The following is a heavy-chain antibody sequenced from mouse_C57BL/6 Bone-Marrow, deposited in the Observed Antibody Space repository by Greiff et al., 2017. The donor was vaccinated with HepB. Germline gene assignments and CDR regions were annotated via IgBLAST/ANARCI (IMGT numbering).Heavy chain of an antibody. V-gene: IGHV1-7*01. CDR1: GYTFTSYW. J-gene: IGHJ4*01. CDR2: INPSSGYT. D-gene: IGHD4-1*01. Sequence: VQLQQSGAELAKPGASVKLSCKASGYTFTSYWMHWVKQRPGQGLEWIGYINPSSGYTKYNQKFKDKATLTADKSSSTAYMQLSSLTYEDSAVYYCARSNWDYYYAMDYWGQGTSVTVSS. CDR3: ARSNWDYYYAMDY.